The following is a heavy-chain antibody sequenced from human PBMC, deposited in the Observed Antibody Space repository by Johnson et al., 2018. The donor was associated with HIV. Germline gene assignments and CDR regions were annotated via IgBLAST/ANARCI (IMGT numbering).Heavy chain of an antibody. CDR2: ISYDGTNK. Sequence: QVQLVESGGGVVQPGRSLRLSCAASGFTFDDYGMSWVRQAPGKGLEWVALISYDGTNKYYADSVKGRFTISRDNSKNTLYLQMNSLRAEDTAVYYCARSPGEADAFDIWGQGTMVTVSS. D-gene: IGHD3-10*01. CDR1: GFTFDDYG. V-gene: IGHV3-30*03. J-gene: IGHJ3*02. CDR3: ARSPGEADAFDI.